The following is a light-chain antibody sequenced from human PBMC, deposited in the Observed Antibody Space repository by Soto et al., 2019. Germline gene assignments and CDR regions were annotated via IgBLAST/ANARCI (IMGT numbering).Light chain of an antibody. V-gene: IGKV1-5*01. J-gene: IGKJ1*01. CDR2: DAS. Sequence: DIQMTQSPSTLSASVGDRVTITCRASQSISSWLAWYQQKPGKAPKLLIYDASILESGVPSRFSGSGSGTEFTLTISSLQPDDFATYSSQPYETFGQGTKLEIK. CDR1: QSISSW. CDR3: QPYET.